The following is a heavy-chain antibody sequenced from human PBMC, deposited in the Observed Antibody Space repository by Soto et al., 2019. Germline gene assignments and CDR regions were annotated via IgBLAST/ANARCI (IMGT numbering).Heavy chain of an antibody. V-gene: IGHV3-15*07. CDR3: TTNYDYVWGSYRGPYS. CDR2: IKSKTDGGTT. Sequence: PGGSLRLSCAASGFTFSNAWMNWVRQAPGKGLEWVGRIKSKTDGGTTDYAAPVKGRFTISRDDSKNTLYLQMNSLKTEDTAVYYCTTNYDYVWGSYRGPYSCGQGTLVTVSS. D-gene: IGHD3-16*02. CDR1: GFTFSNAW. J-gene: IGHJ4*02.